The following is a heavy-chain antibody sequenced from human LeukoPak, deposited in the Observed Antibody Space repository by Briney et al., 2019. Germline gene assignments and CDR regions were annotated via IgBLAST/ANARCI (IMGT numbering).Heavy chain of an antibody. Sequence: ASVKVSCKASGYTFTSYYMHWVRQAPGQGLKWMGIINPSGGSTSYAQKFQGRVTMTRDMSTSTVYMELSSLRSEDTAVYYCARGRTTVVTRPWGQGTLVTVSS. V-gene: IGHV1-46*01. D-gene: IGHD4-23*01. CDR2: INPSGGST. CDR3: ARGRTTVVTRP. CDR1: GYTFTSYY. J-gene: IGHJ5*02.